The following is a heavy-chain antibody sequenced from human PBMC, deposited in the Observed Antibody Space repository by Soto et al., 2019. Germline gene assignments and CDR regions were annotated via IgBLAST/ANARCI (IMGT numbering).Heavy chain of an antibody. CDR1: GGTFSNDA. D-gene: IGHD2-2*01. Sequence: SVKVSCKGCGGTFSNDAISWVRRAPGQGIEWMGGIIPIVRTANYAQKFQGRVTITADESTSTAYMDLTSLRSEDTAVYYCARGTLSPLVTPNAAAYYYYGADVWGQGTTVTVSS. V-gene: IGHV1-69*13. CDR3: ARGTLSPLVTPNAAAYYYYGADV. J-gene: IGHJ6*02. CDR2: IIPIVRTA.